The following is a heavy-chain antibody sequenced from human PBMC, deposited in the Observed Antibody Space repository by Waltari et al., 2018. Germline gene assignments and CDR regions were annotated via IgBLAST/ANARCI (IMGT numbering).Heavy chain of an antibody. J-gene: IGHJ1*01. D-gene: IGHD3-10*01. Sequence: QVLLQESGPGLVKPSGTLSLTSVVSGCSISSSTWWSWVRQSPGKGLEWIGEMFHSGSTNYNPSLKNRVTMSLDKSNNQFSLKLSSVTAADTAVYYCVRDNRWAEDGFRFFQYWGQGTLVSVSS. CDR3: VRDNRWAEDGFRFFQY. CDR1: GCSISSSTW. V-gene: IGHV4-4*02. CDR2: MFHSGST.